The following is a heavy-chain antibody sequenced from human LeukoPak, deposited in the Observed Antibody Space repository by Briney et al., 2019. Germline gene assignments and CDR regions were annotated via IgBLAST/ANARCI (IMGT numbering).Heavy chain of an antibody. Sequence: GASVKVSCKASGYTFTSYDINWVRQATGQGLEWMGWMNPNSGNTGYAQKFQGRVTMTRNTSISTAYMELSSLRSEDTAVYYCARDPDWGYYGTSGYYYDHWGQGTLVTVS. CDR2: MNPNSGNT. CDR1: GYTFTSYD. V-gene: IGHV1-8*01. CDR3: ARDPDWGYYGTSGYYYDH. D-gene: IGHD3-22*01. J-gene: IGHJ4*02.